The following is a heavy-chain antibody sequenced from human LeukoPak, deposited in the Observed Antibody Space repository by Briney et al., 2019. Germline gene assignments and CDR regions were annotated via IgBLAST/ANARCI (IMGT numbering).Heavy chain of an antibody. J-gene: IGHJ4*01. CDR2: ISTSGTT. D-gene: IGHD1-26*01. CDR3: ARSALVAVGATLDY. CDR1: GDSITNYY. Sequence: SETLSLTCTVSGDSITNYYWNWFRQPAGKGLELIGRISTSGTTNYNPSLKSRVTMSVDTSNNQFSLMLRSLTAADTAVYYCARSALVAVGATLDYWGHGALVTVSS. V-gene: IGHV4-4*07.